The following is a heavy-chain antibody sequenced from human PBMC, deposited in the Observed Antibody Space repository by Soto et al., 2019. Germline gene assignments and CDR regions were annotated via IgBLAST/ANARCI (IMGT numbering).Heavy chain of an antibody. CDR1: GFTFSSYS. CDR2: ISGSGGTS. V-gene: IGHV3-23*01. D-gene: IGHD2-2*01. J-gene: IGHJ1*01. CDR3: ANAYCSSTSCRAEYLQH. Sequence: TGVSLRLSCAASGFTFSSYSMSWVRQAPGKGLEWVSAISGSGGTSYYADSVKGRFTISRDNSKNTVYLQMNSLRAEDTAVYFCANAYCSSTSCRAEYLQHWGQGTLVTVSS.